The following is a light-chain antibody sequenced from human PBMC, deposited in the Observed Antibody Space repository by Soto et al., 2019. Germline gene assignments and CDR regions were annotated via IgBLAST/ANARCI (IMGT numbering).Light chain of an antibody. V-gene: IGLV2-14*01. CDR3: SSYAGSSNV. Sequence: QSALTQPASLSGSPGQSITISCTGTSSDIGAYDYVSWFQQHPGKAPKLMISEVNNRPSGVSNRFSGSKSGNTAYLTISGLQVEDEADYYCSSYAGSSNVFGTGTKVTGL. CDR1: SSDIGAYDY. CDR2: EVN. J-gene: IGLJ1*01.